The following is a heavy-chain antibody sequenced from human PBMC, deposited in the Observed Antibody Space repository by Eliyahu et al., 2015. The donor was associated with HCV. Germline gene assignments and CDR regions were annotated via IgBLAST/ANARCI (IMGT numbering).Heavy chain of an antibody. Sequence: QVQLVQSGAEVKKPGSSVKVSCKASGGTFSSYAISWVRQAPGQGLEWMGGIIPIFGTANYAQKFQGRVTITADESTSTAYMELSSLRXEDTAVYYCARGDSSSWYGAYYYGMDVWGQGTTVTVSS. V-gene: IGHV1-69*01. CDR3: ARGDSSSWYGAYYYGMDV. D-gene: IGHD6-13*01. CDR2: IIPIFGTA. J-gene: IGHJ6*02. CDR1: GGTFSSYA.